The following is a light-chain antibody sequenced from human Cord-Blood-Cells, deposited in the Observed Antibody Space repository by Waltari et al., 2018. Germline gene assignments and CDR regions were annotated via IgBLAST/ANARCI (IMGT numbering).Light chain of an antibody. V-gene: IGKV1-5*01. CDR1: PSISSW. J-gene: IGKJ3*01. CDR3: QQYNSYIFT. CDR2: DAS. Sequence: DIQMTKSPSTLSASVGDRVTITCRPSPSISSWLAWYQQKPGKAPKLLIYDASILESGVPSRFSGSGSGAEFTLTISSLQPDDFATYYCQQYNSYIFTFGPGTKVDIK.